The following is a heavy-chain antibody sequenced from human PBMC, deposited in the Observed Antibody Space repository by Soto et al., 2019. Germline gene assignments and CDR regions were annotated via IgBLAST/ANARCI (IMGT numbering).Heavy chain of an antibody. J-gene: IGHJ4*02. CDR1: GGSISSSSYY. D-gene: IGHD3-10*01. Sequence: ETLSLTCTVSGGSISSSSYYWGWIRQPPGKGLEWIGSIYYSGSTYYNPSLKSRVTISVDTSKNQFSLKLSSVTAADTAVYYCARRRIRIVRGGILPFDYWGQGTLVTAAS. CDR3: ARRRIRIVRGGILPFDY. CDR2: IYYSGST. V-gene: IGHV4-39*01.